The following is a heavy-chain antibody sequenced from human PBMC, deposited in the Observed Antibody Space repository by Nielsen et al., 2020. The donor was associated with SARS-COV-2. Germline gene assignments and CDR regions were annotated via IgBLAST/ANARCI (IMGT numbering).Heavy chain of an antibody. J-gene: IGHJ3*01. Sequence: GGSLRLSCAASGFTFDDYAMHWVRQAPGKGLEWVSGISWNSGSIGYADSVKGRFTISRDNAKNSLYLQMNSLRVEDTAVYYCARDGTGNGAYDLWGQGTMVTVSS. CDR3: ARDGTGNGAYDL. CDR1: GFTFDDYA. V-gene: IGHV3-9*01. D-gene: IGHD1-1*01. CDR2: ISWNSGSI.